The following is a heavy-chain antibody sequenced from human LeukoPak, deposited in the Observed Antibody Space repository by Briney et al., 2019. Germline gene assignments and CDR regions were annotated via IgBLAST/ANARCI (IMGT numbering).Heavy chain of an antibody. CDR3: ARDTASSGYFF. Sequence: TGGSLRLSCAASGFRFDSYSMNWVHQAPGKGLEWVSYISSSSGTISYADSVKGRFTISRDNAKNSVYLQMNSLRDDDTGVYYCARDTASSGYFFGGQGTLVTVSS. J-gene: IGHJ4*02. CDR1: GFRFDSYS. V-gene: IGHV3-48*02. CDR2: ISSSSGTI. D-gene: IGHD3-22*01.